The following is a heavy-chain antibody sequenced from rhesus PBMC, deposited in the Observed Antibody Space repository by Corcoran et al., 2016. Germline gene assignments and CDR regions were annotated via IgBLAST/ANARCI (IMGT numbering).Heavy chain of an antibody. J-gene: IGHJ4*01. Sequence: EVQLVETGGGLVQPGGSLKLSCAASGFTFSSYGMSWVRQAPGKGLEWVSAINSGWGSTNYADSVKGRFTISRDNSKNTLSLQMNSLRAEDTAVYYCAKSGYSYLGFDYWGQGVLVTVSS. CDR1: GFTFSSYG. CDR3: AKSGYSYLGFDY. D-gene: IGHD5-24*01. V-gene: IGHV3S5*01. CDR2: INSGWGST.